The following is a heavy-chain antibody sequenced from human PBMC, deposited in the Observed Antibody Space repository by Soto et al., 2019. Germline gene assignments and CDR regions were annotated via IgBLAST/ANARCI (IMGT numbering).Heavy chain of an antibody. CDR3: ARPQFSSTNYYMDV. D-gene: IGHD6-6*01. J-gene: IGHJ6*03. CDR2: INADGGTT. CDR1: GFTLSSYW. Sequence: EVQLVESGGGLVQPGGSLTLSCVASGFTLSSYWMHWVRQAPGKGLVWVSRINADGGTTYYVDSVRGRFTASRDNAKNTLYPQMNSLTADDTAVYYCARPQFSSTNYYMDVWGKGTAVTVSS. V-gene: IGHV3-74*01.